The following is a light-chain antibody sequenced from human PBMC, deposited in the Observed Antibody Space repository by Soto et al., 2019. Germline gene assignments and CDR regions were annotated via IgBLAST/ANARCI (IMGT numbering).Light chain of an antibody. CDR2: DAS. V-gene: IGKV1-5*01. Sequence: IRRRQNDWNRAASGKDRVTIGCRASQSISSWLAWYQQKPGKAPKLLIYDASSLESGVPSRFSGSGSGTEFTLTIRSLQPYYFAPYFCQEYNSDPWTFAEGTKVDI. J-gene: IGKJ1*01. CDR3: QEYNSDPWT. CDR1: QSISSW.